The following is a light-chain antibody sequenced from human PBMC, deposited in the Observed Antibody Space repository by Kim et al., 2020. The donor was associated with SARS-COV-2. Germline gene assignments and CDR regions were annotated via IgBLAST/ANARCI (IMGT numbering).Light chain of an antibody. Sequence: APGKTASITCGGTNIGSNSVHWYQQKSGQAPVMVKYYDSDRPSGIPERFSGSNSGNTATLTISRVEAGDEADYYCQVWDSRTDHVVFGGGTQLTVL. CDR1: NIGSNS. CDR2: YDS. J-gene: IGLJ2*01. V-gene: IGLV3-21*04. CDR3: QVWDSRTDHVV.